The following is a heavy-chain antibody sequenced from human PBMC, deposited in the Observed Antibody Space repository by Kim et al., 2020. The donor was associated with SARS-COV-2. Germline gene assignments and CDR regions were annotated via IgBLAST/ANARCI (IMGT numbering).Heavy chain of an antibody. V-gene: IGHV5-10-1*01. D-gene: IGHD1-26*01. Sequence: GESLKISCKASGYSFPNFWITWVRQMPGRGLEWMGRIDPGDSYADYGPSFQGRITISIDKSMNTAYLHWSTLKASDTAIYFCARVSGNYSLDFWGQGTLVTVSS. J-gene: IGHJ4*02. CDR3: ARVSGNYSLDF. CDR2: IDPGDSYA. CDR1: GYSFPNFW.